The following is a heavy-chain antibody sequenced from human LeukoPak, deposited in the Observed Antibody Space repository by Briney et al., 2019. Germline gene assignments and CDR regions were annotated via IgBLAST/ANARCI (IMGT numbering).Heavy chain of an antibody. CDR1: GFTFSSSD. CDR2: IGTTGDT. V-gene: IGHV3-13*01. CDR3: ARAVPLARGVNYYDY. J-gene: IGHJ4*02. D-gene: IGHD3-10*01. Sequence: GGSLRLSCAASGFTFSSSDMHWVSQATGKGLEWVSAIGTTGDTYYPGSVKGRFTISRENARNSLYLQMNSLRVGDTAVYYCARAVPLARGVNYYDYWGQGTLVTVSS.